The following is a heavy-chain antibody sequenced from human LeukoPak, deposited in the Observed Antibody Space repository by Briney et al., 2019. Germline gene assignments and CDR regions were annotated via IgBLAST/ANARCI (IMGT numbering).Heavy chain of an antibody. J-gene: IGHJ2*01. V-gene: IGHV1-2*02. CDR3: ARVRSFTSPDWYFDL. Sequence: ASVKVSCKASGYTFTSYYMHWVRQAPGQGLEWMGWINPNSGGTNYAQKFQGRVTMTRDTSTSTVYMELSSLRSEDTAVYYCARVRSFTSPDWYFDLWGRGTLVTVSS. CDR2: INPNSGGT. CDR1: GYTFTSYY. D-gene: IGHD3-16*01.